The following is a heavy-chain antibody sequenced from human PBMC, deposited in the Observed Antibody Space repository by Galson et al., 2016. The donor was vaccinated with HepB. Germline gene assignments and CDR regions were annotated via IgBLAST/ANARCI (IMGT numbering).Heavy chain of an antibody. J-gene: IGHJ4*02. V-gene: IGHV3-48*02. CDR2: IRAGRDII. CDR3: ARGPLGWSED. D-gene: IGHD6-19*01. CDR1: GFIFSNSD. Sequence: SLRLSCAASGFIFSNSDMNWVRQAPGKGLEWVAWIRAGRDIIYYADSVKGRFTISRDNTKNSLYLQMNSLRDEDTAVYYCARGPLGWSEDWGKGTLVTVSS.